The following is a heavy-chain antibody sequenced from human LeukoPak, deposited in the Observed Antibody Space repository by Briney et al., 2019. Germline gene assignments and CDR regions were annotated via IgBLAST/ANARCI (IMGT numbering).Heavy chain of an antibody. D-gene: IGHD1-26*01. CDR3: VVHSATSCY. V-gene: IGHV3-48*03. J-gene: IGHJ4*02. CDR1: GFTFSSYE. CDR2: ISSSGSTI. Sequence: SGGSLRLSCAASGFTFSSYEMNWVRQAPGKGLEWVSYISSSGSTIYYADSVKGRFTISRDNGKTALSLQMNSLRAEDTAVYYCVVHSATSCYWGQGTLVTVSS.